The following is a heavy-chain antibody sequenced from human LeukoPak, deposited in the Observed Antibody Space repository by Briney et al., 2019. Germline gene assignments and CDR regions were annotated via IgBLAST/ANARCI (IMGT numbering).Heavy chain of an antibody. V-gene: IGHV3-21*01. CDR3: ARDPNYYGSGSLGLDYYGMDV. J-gene: IGHJ6*02. CDR1: GVTFSSYA. D-gene: IGHD3-10*01. CDR2: ISSSSSYI. Sequence: GGSLRLSCEASGVTFSSYAMSWVRQAAGKGLEWVSSISSSSSYIYYADSVKGRFTISRDNAKNSLYLQMNSLRAEDTAVYYCARDPNYYGSGSLGLDYYGMDVWGQGTTVTVSS.